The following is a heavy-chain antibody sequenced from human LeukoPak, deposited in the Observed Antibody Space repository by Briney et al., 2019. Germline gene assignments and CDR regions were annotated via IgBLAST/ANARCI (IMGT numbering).Heavy chain of an antibody. V-gene: IGHV4-39*07. D-gene: IGHD5-12*01. J-gene: IGHJ3*02. CDR1: GGSVSSGSYY. CDR3: ARVGPIVATIDDAFDI. Sequence: PSETLSLTCTVSGGSVSSGSYYWSWLRQPPGKGLEWIGEINHSGSTNYNPSLKSRVTISVDTSKNQFSLKLSSVTAADTAVYYCARVGPIVATIDDAFDIWGQGTMVTVSS. CDR2: INHSGST.